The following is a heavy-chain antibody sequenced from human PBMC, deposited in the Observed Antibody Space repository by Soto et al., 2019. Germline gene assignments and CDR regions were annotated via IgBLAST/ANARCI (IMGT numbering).Heavy chain of an antibody. CDR1: GFTFSSYA. CDR2: ISYDGSNK. D-gene: IGHD5-18*01. Sequence: QVQLVESGGGVVQPGRSLRLSCAASGFTFSSYAMHWVRQAPGKGLEWVAVISYDGSNKYYADSLKGRFTISRDNSKNTLYMQMNLLRAEDTAVYYCARDILRLYSDGTSYGMDVWGQGTTVTVSS. V-gene: IGHV3-30-3*01. CDR3: ARDILRLYSDGTSYGMDV. J-gene: IGHJ6*02.